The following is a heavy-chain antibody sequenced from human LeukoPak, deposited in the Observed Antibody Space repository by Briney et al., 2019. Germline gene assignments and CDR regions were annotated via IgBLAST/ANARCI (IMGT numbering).Heavy chain of an antibody. Sequence: GGSLRLSCAASGFTFSSYWMHWVRQAPGKGLVWVSRINSDGSSTSYADSVKGRFTISRDNAKNTLYLQMNSLRAEDTAVYYCASFGFGSAGDENWFDPWGQGTLVTVSS. CDR3: ASFGFGSAGDENWFDP. D-gene: IGHD2-21*02. V-gene: IGHV3-74*01. CDR1: GFTFSSYW. CDR2: INSDGSST. J-gene: IGHJ5*02.